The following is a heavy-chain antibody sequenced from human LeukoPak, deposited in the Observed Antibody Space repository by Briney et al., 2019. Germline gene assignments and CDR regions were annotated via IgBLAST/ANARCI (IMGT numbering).Heavy chain of an antibody. CDR1: GGSISGYY. J-gene: IGHJ6*02. Sequence: SETLSLTCTVSGGSISGYYWSWIRQLPGEGLEWIGYIYNSGRTNYNPSLQSRVTTSVDTSRNQFSLKLRSVTAADTAVYYCARGFGEIIRSDYYYYGMDVWGQGTTVTVSS. D-gene: IGHD3-3*01. CDR2: IYNSGRT. CDR3: ARGFGEIIRSDYYYYGMDV. V-gene: IGHV4-59*01.